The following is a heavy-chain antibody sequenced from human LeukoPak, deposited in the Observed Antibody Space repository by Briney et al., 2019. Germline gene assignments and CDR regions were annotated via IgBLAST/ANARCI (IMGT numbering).Heavy chain of an antibody. CDR3: ARDRAWNYFDY. V-gene: IGHV3-30*03. CDR1: GFTFSSYW. CDR2: ISNDGSRK. J-gene: IGHJ4*02. Sequence: GGSLRLSCAASGFTFSSYWMNWARQAPGKGLEWVAIISNDGSRKYYAHSVEGRFTISRDNSKNTLYLQMDSLRAEDTAVYYCARDRAWNYFDYWGQGTLVTVSS. D-gene: IGHD3-3*01.